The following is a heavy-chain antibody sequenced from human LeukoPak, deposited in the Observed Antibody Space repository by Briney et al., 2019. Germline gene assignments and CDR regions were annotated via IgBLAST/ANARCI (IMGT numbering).Heavy chain of an antibody. CDR2: IYYSGST. CDR1: GGSISSGDYY. Sequence: PSETLSLTCTVSGGSISSGDYYWSWIRQPPGKGLEWIGYIYYSGSTYYNPSLKSRVTISVDTSKNQFSLKLSSVTAADMAVYYCAREAGGDYVDYWGQGTLVTVSS. CDR3: AREAGGDYVDY. J-gene: IGHJ4*02. D-gene: IGHD3-16*01. V-gene: IGHV4-30-4*01.